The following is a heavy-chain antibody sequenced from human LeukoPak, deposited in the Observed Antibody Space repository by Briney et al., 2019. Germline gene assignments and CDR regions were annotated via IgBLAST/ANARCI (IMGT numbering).Heavy chain of an antibody. CDR3: ARSPAYSYGHPYYFDY. J-gene: IGHJ4*02. Sequence: ETLSLTCTVSGGSISSSSSYWGWIRQAPGKGLEWVSCISSSSSDIYYADSMKGRFTISRDNAENSLYLQMNSLRAEDTAVYYCARSPAYSYGHPYYFDYWGQGTLVTVSS. V-gene: IGHV3-21*01. CDR2: ISSSSSDI. CDR1: GGSISSSS. D-gene: IGHD5-18*01.